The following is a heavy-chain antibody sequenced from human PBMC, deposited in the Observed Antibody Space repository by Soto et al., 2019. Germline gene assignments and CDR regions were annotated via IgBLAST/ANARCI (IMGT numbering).Heavy chain of an antibody. Sequence: QLQESGPGLVKPSQTLSLTCSVYGGSINNNDYYWSWIRQTPGKGLGWIGYVYYSGSSDYSQALKRRLSMSIHKSKKQFHLKLNSVTAADTSTYYCARMSYFYNKWYCDLWGRCSLVTVSS. V-gene: IGHV4-30-4*01. CDR2: VYYSGSS. CDR1: GGSINNNDYY. CDR3: ARMSYFYNKWYCDL. D-gene: IGHD3-22*01. J-gene: IGHJ2*01.